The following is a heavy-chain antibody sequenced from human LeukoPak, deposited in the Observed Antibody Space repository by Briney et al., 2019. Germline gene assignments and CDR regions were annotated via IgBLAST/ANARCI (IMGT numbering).Heavy chain of an antibody. Sequence: GGSLRLSCAASGFTFSSYSMNWVRQAPGKGLEWVSSISSSSYIYYADSVKGRFTISRDNAKNSLYLQMNSLRAEDTAVYYCATVNSGFKFDYWGQGTLVTVSS. V-gene: IGHV3-21*01. D-gene: IGHD3-22*01. CDR2: ISSSSYI. J-gene: IGHJ4*02. CDR1: GFTFSSYS. CDR3: ATVNSGFKFDY.